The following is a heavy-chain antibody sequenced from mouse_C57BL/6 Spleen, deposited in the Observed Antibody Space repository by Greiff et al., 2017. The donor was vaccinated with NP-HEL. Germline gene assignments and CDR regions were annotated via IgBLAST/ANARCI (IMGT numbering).Heavy chain of an antibody. CDR1: GFSLTSYG. CDR3: ARNDAMDY. J-gene: IGHJ4*01. Sequence: VKLVESGPGLVQPSQSLSITCTVSGFSLTSYGVHWVRQSPGKGLEWLGVIWRGGSTDYNAAFISRLSISKDNSKSQVFFKMNSLQADDTAIYYCARNDAMDYWGQGTSVTVSS. V-gene: IGHV2-2*01. CDR2: IWRGGST.